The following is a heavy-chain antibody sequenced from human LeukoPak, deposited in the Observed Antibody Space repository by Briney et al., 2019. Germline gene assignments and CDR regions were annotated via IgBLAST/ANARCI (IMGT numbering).Heavy chain of an antibody. CDR1: GYTFTGYY. CDR3: ARDPGGPSYYYYYYMDV. Sequence: ASVKVSCKASGYTFTGYYMHWVRQAPGQGLGWMGWINPNSGGTNYAQKFQGRVTMTRDTSTSTAYMELRSLRSDDTAVYYCARDPGGPSYYYYYYMDVWGKGTTVTISS. D-gene: IGHD3-10*01. J-gene: IGHJ6*03. CDR2: INPNSGGT. V-gene: IGHV1-2*02.